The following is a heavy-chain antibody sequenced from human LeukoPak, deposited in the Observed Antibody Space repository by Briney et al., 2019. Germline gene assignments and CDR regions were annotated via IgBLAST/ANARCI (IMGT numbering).Heavy chain of an antibody. V-gene: IGHV1-24*01. J-gene: IGHJ4*02. D-gene: IGHD4-11*01. CDR3: ATVRDYHDAFDF. CDR1: AYTLADLS. Sequence: ASVKVSCKVSAYTLADLSMHWVRQAPGKGLEWMGGFDPDDGDTIYAQRSQGRVTMTEDTSTDTAYMELSSLRSEDTAVYYCATVRDYHDAFDFWGQGTLVTVSS. CDR2: FDPDDGDT.